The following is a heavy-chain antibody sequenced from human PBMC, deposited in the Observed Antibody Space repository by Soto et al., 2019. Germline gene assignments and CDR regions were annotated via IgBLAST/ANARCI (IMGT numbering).Heavy chain of an antibody. Sequence: NPSETLSLTCTVSGCSISSGGYYWSWTRQHPGKGLEWIGYIYYSGSTYYNPSLKSRVTISVDTSKNQFSLKLSSVTAADTAVYYCARTGGYVTFDYWGQGTLVTVSS. CDR1: GCSISSGGYY. CDR2: IYYSGST. V-gene: IGHV4-31*03. CDR3: ARTGGYVTFDY. J-gene: IGHJ4*02. D-gene: IGHD5-12*01.